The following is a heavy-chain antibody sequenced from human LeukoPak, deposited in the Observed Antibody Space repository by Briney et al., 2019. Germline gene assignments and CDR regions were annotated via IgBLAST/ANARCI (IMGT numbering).Heavy chain of an antibody. CDR3: ATDPATATSHFDY. V-gene: IGHV3-33*01. Sequence: GTCLRLSSVRGGVIVSRYEVHWVRQAPGKWLEWVGLILHEGSKTQSAASVKGRFTISRDDSKSTLYVQMNSLRVDDTAVYICATDPATATSHFDYWGQGALVTVSS. D-gene: IGHD4-17*01. J-gene: IGHJ4*02. CDR1: GVIVSRYE. CDR2: ILHEGSKT.